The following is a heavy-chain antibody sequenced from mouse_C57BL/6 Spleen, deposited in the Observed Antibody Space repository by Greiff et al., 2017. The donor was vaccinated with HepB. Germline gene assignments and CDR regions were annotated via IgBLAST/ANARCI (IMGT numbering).Heavy chain of an antibody. D-gene: IGHD1-1*01. CDR3: ARGDDGSSWCAY. J-gene: IGHJ3*01. CDR1: GYSITSGYY. CDR2: ISYDGSN. Sequence: EVQLQQSGPGLVKPSQSLSLTCSVTGYSITSGYYWNWIRQFPGNKLEWMGYISYDGSNNYNPSLKNRISITRDTSKNQFFLKLNSVTTEDTATYYCARGDDGSSWCAYWGQGTLVTVSA. V-gene: IGHV3-6*01.